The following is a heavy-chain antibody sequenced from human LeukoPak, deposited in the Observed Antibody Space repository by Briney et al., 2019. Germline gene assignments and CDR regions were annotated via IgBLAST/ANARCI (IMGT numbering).Heavy chain of an antibody. Sequence: SETLSLTCTVSGDSINSYYWTWIRQAPGKGLEWIGHIYYTGSTNYSPSLKSRVSISIDPSKNQFSLRLTSVTAADTAVYYCARDPTYWGQGILVTVSS. CDR1: GDSINSYY. CDR3: ARDPTY. V-gene: IGHV4-59*01. CDR2: IYYTGST. J-gene: IGHJ4*02.